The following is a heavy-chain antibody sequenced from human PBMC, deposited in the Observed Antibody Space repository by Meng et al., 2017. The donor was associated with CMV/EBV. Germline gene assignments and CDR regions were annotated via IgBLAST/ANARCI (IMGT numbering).Heavy chain of an antibody. CDR2: IYYSGST. CDR3: ARGGIAAAGSDFFDY. D-gene: IGHD6-13*01. Sequence: SGGSISSGGYYWSWIRQHPGKGLEWIGYIYYSGSTYYHPSLKSRVTISVDTSKNQFSLKLSSVTAADTAVYYCARGGIAAAGSDFFDYWGQGTLVTVSS. CDR1: GGSISSGGYY. J-gene: IGHJ4*02. V-gene: IGHV4-31*02.